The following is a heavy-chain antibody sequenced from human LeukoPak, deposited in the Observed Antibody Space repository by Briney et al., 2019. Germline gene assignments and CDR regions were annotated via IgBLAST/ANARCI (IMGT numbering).Heavy chain of an antibody. D-gene: IGHD3-22*01. CDR2: INTNPGNP. J-gene: IGHJ3*02. CDR3: ARPSPSGYYDSLDI. Sequence: ASVKVSRKASGYTFTSYAMNWVRQAPGQGLEWMGWINTNPGNPTYAQGFTGRFVFSLDTSVSTAYLQISSLKAEDTAVYYCARPSPSGYYDSLDIWGQGTMVTVSS. V-gene: IGHV7-4-1*02. CDR1: GYTFTSYA.